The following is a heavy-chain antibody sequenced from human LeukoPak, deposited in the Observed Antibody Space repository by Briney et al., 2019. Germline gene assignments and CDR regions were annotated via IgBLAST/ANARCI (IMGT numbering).Heavy chain of an antibody. D-gene: IGHD3-10*01. CDR3: ARGEWNYYGSGRPYYLDY. J-gene: IGHJ4*02. CDR2: INQSGST. Sequence: SETLSLTCAVSGGSFSDYDWSWIRQPPGKGLEWIGEINQSGSTNCDPSLKSRVTISVDTSKNQFSLKLSSVTAADTAVYYCARGEWNYYGSGRPYYLDYWGQGTLVTVSS. V-gene: IGHV4-34*01. CDR1: GGSFSDYD.